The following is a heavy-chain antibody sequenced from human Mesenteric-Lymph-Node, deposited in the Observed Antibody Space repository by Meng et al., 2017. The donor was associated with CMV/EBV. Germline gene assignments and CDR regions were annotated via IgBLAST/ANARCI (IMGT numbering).Heavy chain of an antibody. CDR2: ISSSGSTK. Sequence: GGSLRLSCAASGFTFSDYYMSWIRQAPGKGLEWVSYISSSGSTKYYADSVKGRFTISRDNAKNSLYLQMNSLRAEDTALYYCAKDTSYYYDSGAYWDYWGQGTLVTVSS. CDR1: GFTFSDYY. D-gene: IGHD3-22*01. V-gene: IGHV3-11*01. J-gene: IGHJ4*02. CDR3: AKDTSYYYDSGAYWDY.